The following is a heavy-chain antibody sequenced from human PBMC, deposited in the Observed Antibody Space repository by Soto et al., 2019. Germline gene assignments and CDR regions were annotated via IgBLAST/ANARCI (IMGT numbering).Heavy chain of an antibody. J-gene: IGHJ6*02. CDR2: ISGSGGST. Sequence: GGSLRLSCAASEFTFSSYAMSWVRQAPGKGLEWVSAISGSGGSTYYADSVKGRFTISRDNSKNTLYLQMNSLRAEDTAVYYCAKDIREEDYDFWSGYPRHYYYGMDVWGQGTTVTVSS. CDR3: AKDIREEDYDFWSGYPRHYYYGMDV. D-gene: IGHD3-3*01. V-gene: IGHV3-23*01. CDR1: EFTFSSYA.